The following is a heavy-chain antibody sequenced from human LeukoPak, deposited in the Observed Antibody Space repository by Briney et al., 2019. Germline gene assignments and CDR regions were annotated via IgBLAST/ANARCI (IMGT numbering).Heavy chain of an antibody. V-gene: IGHV1-46*01. Sequence: ASVKVSCKASGYTFTSYYMHWVRQAPGQGLEWMGIINPSGGSTSYAQKFQGRVTITRNTSISTAYMELSSLRSEDTAVYYCASWGAAAGTIDYYMDVWGKGTTVTVSS. CDR2: INPSGGST. CDR1: GYTFTSYY. D-gene: IGHD6-13*01. CDR3: ASWGAAAGTIDYYMDV. J-gene: IGHJ6*03.